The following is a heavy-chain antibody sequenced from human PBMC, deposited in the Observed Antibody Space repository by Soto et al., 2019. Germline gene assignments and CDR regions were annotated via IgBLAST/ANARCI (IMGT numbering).Heavy chain of an antibody. D-gene: IGHD3-10*01. V-gene: IGHV3-23*01. J-gene: IGHJ3*02. CDR2: ISGSGGST. Sequence: GGSLRLSCAASGFTFSSYAMSWVRQAPGKGLEWVSAISGSGGSTYYADSVKGRFTISRDNSKNTLYLQMNSLRAEDTAVYYCAKDSRRLEVRGESASDICGQGPMVTV. CDR3: AKDSRRLEVRGESASDI. CDR1: GFTFSSYA.